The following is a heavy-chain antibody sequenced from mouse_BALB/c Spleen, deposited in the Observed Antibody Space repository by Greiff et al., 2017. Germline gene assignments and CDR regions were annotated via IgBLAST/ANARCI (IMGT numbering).Heavy chain of an antibody. D-gene: IGHD4-1*01. CDR3: AKLGSYAMDY. CDR2: INPSSGYT. J-gene: IGHJ4*01. V-gene: IGHV1-4*01. CDR1: GYTFTSYT. Sequence: VQLKESGAELARPGASVKMSCKASGYTFTSYTMHWVKQRPGQGLEWIGYINPSSGYTNYNQKFKDKATLTADKSSSTAYMQLSSLTSEDSAVYYCAKLGSYAMDYWGQGTSVTVSS.